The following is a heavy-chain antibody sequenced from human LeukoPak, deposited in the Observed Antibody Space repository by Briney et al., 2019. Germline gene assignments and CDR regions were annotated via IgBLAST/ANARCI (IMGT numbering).Heavy chain of an antibody. CDR1: GFTFSSYS. V-gene: IGHV3-21*01. D-gene: IGHD6-13*01. CDR3: ARDKVAAAGHHDY. CDR2: ISSSSSYI. Sequence: GGSLILSCAASGFTFSSYSMNWVRQAPGKGLEWVSSISSSSSYIYYADSVKGRFTISRDNAKNSLYLQMNSLRAEDTAVYYCARDKVAAAGHHDYWGQGTLVTVSS. J-gene: IGHJ4*02.